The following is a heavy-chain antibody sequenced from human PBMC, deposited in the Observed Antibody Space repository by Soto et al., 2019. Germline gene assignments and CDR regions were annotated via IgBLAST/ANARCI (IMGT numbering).Heavy chain of an antibody. CDR2: VNAGDGNT. Sequence: ASVKVSCKASGYSFKDYSVNWVRQAPGQGLEWMGWVNAGDGNTRYSQNFQDRVTITRDTSATTAYMELSSLTSEDTAVYYCARQLTGTTIPFDYWGQGTLVTVSS. D-gene: IGHD1-20*01. CDR1: GYSFKDYS. J-gene: IGHJ4*02. V-gene: IGHV1-3*01. CDR3: ARQLTGTTIPFDY.